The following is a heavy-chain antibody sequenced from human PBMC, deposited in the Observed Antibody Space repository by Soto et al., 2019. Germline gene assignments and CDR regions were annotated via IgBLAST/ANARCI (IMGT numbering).Heavy chain of an antibody. Sequence: GESLKISCKGSGYSFTSYWISWVRQMPGKGLEWMGRIDPSDSYTNYSPSFQGHVTISADKSISTAYLQWSSLKASDTAMYYCASSGYSSSSRGYWYFDLWGRGTLVTVSS. V-gene: IGHV5-10-1*01. CDR1: GYSFTSYW. D-gene: IGHD6-6*01. CDR3: ASSGYSSSSRGYWYFDL. J-gene: IGHJ2*01. CDR2: IDPSDSYT.